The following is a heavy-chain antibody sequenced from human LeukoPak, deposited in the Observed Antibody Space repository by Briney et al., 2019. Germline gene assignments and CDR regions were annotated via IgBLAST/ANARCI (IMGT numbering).Heavy chain of an antibody. CDR3: ARVSSRVIAVAGWDAFDI. V-gene: IGHV1-69*01. CDR2: IIPIFGTA. Sequence: SVKVSCKASGGTXSSYAISWVRQAPGQGLEWMGGIIPIFGTANYAQKFQGRVTITADESTSTAYMELSSLRSEDTAVYYCARVSSRVIAVAGWDAFDIWGQGTMVTVSS. CDR1: GGTXSSYA. D-gene: IGHD6-19*01. J-gene: IGHJ3*02.